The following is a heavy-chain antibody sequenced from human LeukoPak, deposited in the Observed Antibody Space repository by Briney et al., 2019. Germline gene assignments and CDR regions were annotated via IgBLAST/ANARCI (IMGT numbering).Heavy chain of an antibody. CDR2: INHSGST. J-gene: IGHJ1*01. CDR3: ASFDSSGYNFQH. V-gene: IGHV4-34*01. D-gene: IGHD3-22*01. Sequence: SETLSLTCAVYGGSFSGYYWSWIRQPPGKGLEWIGEINHSGSTNYNPSLKSRVTISVDTSKNQFSLKLSSVTAADTAVYYCASFDSSGYNFQHWGQGTLVTVSS. CDR1: GGSFSGYY.